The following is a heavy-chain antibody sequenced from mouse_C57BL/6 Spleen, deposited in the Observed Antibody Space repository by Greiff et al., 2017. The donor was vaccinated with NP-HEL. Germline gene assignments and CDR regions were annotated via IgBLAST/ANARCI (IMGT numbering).Heavy chain of an antibody. CDR1: GFNIKDYY. CDR3: ARSTMVTTEFAY. Sequence: EVKLVESGAELVKPGASVKLSCTASGFNIKDYYMHWVKQRTEQGLEWIGRIDPEDGETKYAPKFQGKATITADTSSNTAYLQLSSLTSEDTAVYYCARSTMVTTEFAYWGQGTLVTVSA. D-gene: IGHD2-2*01. J-gene: IGHJ3*01. V-gene: IGHV14-2*01. CDR2: IDPEDGET.